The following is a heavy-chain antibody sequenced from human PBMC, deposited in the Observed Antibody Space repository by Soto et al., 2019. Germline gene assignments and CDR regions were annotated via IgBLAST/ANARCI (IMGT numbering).Heavy chain of an antibody. J-gene: IGHJ6*02. CDR3: ARGDSTDCSTGVCSFFYNHDMDV. D-gene: IGHD2-8*01. V-gene: IGHV1-2*04. CDR1: GYSFTDYH. Sequence: GASVKVCCKASGYSFTDYHIHWVRQAPGQGLEWLGRINPKSGGTSTAQKFQGWVTMTTDTSISTASMELTRLTSDDTAIYYCARGDSTDCSTGVCSFFYNHDMDVWGQGTTVTVSS. CDR2: INPKSGGT.